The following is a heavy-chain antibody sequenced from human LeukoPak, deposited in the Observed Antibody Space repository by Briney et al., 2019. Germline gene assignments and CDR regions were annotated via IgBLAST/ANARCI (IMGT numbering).Heavy chain of an antibody. Sequence: GGSLRLSCAASGFTFSSNYMSWVRQAPGKGLEWVSVIYSGGSTYYADSVKGRFTISRDNSKNTLYLQMNSLRAEDTAVYYCARVIPPRIAAAGGFDYWGQGTLVTVSS. CDR1: GFTFSSNY. CDR3: ARVIPPRIAAAGGFDY. CDR2: IYSGGST. D-gene: IGHD6-13*01. J-gene: IGHJ4*02. V-gene: IGHV3-53*01.